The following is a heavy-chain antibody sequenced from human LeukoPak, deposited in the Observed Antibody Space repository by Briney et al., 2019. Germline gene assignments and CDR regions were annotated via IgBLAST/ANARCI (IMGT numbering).Heavy chain of an antibody. V-gene: IGHV4-61*02. CDR2: IYTSGST. CDR1: GGSISSGSYY. CDR3: ARDRRDYCSSTSCYPYYYYYYMYV. J-gene: IGHJ6*03. Sequence: SQTLSLTCTVSGGSISSGSYYWSWIRQPAGKGLEWIGRIYTSGSTNYNPSLKSRVTISVDTSKNQFSLKLSSVAAADTAVYYCARDRRDYCSSTSCYPYYYYYYMYVWGKGTTVTVSS. D-gene: IGHD2-2*01.